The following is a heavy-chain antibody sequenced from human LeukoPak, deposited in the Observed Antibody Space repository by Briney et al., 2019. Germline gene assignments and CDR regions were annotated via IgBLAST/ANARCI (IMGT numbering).Heavy chain of an antibody. Sequence: SETLSLTCAVCGGSFSGYYWSWIRQPPGKGLEWIGEINHRGSTNYNPSLKSRVTISVDTSKNQFSLKLSSVTAAATAVYYCARVDGYCSSTSCQRKYYFDYWGQGTLVTVSS. CDR1: GGSFSGYY. J-gene: IGHJ4*02. D-gene: IGHD2-2*03. CDR3: ARVDGYCSSTSCQRKYYFDY. V-gene: IGHV4-34*01. CDR2: INHRGST.